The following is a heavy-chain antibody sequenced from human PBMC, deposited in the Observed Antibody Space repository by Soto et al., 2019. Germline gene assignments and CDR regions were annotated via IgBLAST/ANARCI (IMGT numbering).Heavy chain of an antibody. CDR1: GFTFSSYA. J-gene: IGHJ4*02. D-gene: IGHD3-3*02. CDR2: ISGSGGST. CDR3: AKLPFLEWLSLRDYFDY. Sequence: EVQLLESGGGLVQPGGSLRLSCAASGFTFSSYAMSWVRQAPGKGLEWVSAISGSGGSTYYADSVKGRFTISRDNSKNTLYPQMNSLRAEDTAVYYCAKLPFLEWLSLRDYFDYWGQGTLVTVSS. V-gene: IGHV3-23*01.